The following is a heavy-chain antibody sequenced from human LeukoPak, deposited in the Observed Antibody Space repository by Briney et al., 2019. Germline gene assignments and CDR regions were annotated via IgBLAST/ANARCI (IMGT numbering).Heavy chain of an antibody. CDR1: GFTFSSYA. V-gene: IGHV3-23*01. CDR2: ISGSGGST. D-gene: IGHD2-15*01. J-gene: IGHJ4*02. CDR3: AKGLPYCSGGSCFGFDY. Sequence: PGGSLRLSCAASGFTFSSYAMSWVRQAPGKGLEWVSAISGSGGSTYYADSVKGRFTISRDSSKNTLYLQMNSLRAEDTAVYYCAKGLPYCSGGSCFGFDYWGQGTLVTVSS.